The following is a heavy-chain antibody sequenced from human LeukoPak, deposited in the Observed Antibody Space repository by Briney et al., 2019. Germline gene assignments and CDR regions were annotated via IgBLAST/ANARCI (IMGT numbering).Heavy chain of an antibody. CDR3: XRXFXRARFDY. J-gene: IGHJ4*02. D-gene: IGHD3-9*01. Sequence: GGAFILSFGASGFTFINAWSAWVRQAPGKGREWVGRMKSKTEVGTTDYAPPVKDKCTISKDDSKNTLKLQINSHKTEDPAGXXXXRXFXRARFDYWGQGTLVTVSS. CDR2: MKSKTEVGTT. CDR1: GFTFINAW. V-gene: IGHV3-15*01.